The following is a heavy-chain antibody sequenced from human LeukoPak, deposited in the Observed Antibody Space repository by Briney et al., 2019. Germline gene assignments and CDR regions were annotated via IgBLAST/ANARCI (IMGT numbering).Heavy chain of an antibody. CDR1: GGSISSSSYY. Sequence: SETLFLTCTVSGGSISSSSYYWGWIRQPPGKGLEWIGYIYYSGSTNYNPSLKSRVTISVDTSKNQFSLKLSSVTAADTAVYYCARATFGEKGVDYWGQGTLVTVSS. CDR3: ARATFGEKGVDY. CDR2: IYYSGST. D-gene: IGHD3-10*01. V-gene: IGHV4-61*05. J-gene: IGHJ4*02.